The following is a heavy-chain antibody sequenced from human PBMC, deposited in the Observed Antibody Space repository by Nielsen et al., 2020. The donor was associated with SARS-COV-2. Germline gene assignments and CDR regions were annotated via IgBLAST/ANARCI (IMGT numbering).Heavy chain of an antibody. D-gene: IGHD5-12*01. J-gene: IGHJ6*02. CDR2: IDPSDSYT. V-gene: IGHV5-10-1*01. CDR1: GYSFTSYW. CDR3: AILSSFGYSGYDENYYYYGMDV. Sequence: GESLKISCKGSGYSFTSYWISWVRQIPGKGLEWMGRIDPSDSYTNYSPSFQGHVTITADKSISTAYLQWSSLKASDTAMYYCAILSSFGYSGYDENYYYYGMDVWGQGTTVTVSS.